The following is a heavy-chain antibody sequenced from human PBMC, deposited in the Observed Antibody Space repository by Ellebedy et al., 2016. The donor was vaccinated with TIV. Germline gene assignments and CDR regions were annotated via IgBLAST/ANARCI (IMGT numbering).Heavy chain of an antibody. D-gene: IGHD2-2*01. V-gene: IGHV4-39*02. CDR1: GDSITSRSDY. Sequence: GSLRLXCSVSGDSITSRSDYWDWIRQPPGKGLEWIGAIYSSGRTHYNPSLNSRATISVDTSKNHFSLTLSSVTAADTAVYYCARHRSGIVVVPAHYGMDVWGQGTTVTVSS. J-gene: IGHJ6*02. CDR3: ARHRSGIVVVPAHYGMDV. CDR2: IYSSGRT.